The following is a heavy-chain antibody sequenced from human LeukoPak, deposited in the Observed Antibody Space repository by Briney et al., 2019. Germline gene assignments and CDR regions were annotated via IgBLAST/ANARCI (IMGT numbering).Heavy chain of an antibody. CDR3: ARLPAYCSSTSCYVDY. J-gene: IGHJ4*02. CDR2: ISSSGSTI. Sequence: GGSLRLSCAASGFTFSSYSMSWVRQAPGKGLEWVLYISSSGSTIYYADSVKGRFTISRDNAKNSLYLQMNSLRAEDTAVFYCARLPAYCSSTSCYVDYWGQGTLVTVSS. D-gene: IGHD2-2*01. V-gene: IGHV3-48*04. CDR1: GFTFSSYS.